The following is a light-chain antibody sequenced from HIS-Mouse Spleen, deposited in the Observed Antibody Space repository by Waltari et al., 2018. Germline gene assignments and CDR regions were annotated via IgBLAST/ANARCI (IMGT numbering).Light chain of an antibody. CDR2: QDS. CDR3: QAWDSSTVV. V-gene: IGLV3-1*01. CDR1: KWGDKY. J-gene: IGLJ2*01. Sequence: SYELTQPPSVSVSPGQTASITCSGDKWGDKYACWYQQKPGQSPVLVIYQDSKRPSGIAERFSGSNSGNTATLTIGGTQAMDEADYYCQAWDSSTVVFGGGTKLTVL.